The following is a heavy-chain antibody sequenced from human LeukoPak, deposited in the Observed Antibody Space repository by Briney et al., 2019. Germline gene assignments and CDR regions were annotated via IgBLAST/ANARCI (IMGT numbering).Heavy chain of an antibody. CDR2: IYYSGST. CDR1: GGSNSSYY. V-gene: IGHV4-59*01. CDR3: ARVVRTVAGFPFDY. Sequence: PSETLSLTCTVSGGSNSSYYWSWIRQPPGKGLERIGYIYYSGSTNYNPSLKSRVTISVDTSKNQFSLKLSSVTAADTAVYYCARVVRTVAGFPFDYWGQGTLVTVSS. J-gene: IGHJ4*02. D-gene: IGHD6-19*01.